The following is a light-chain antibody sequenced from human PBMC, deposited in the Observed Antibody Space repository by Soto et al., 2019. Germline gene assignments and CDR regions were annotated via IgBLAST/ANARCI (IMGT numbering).Light chain of an antibody. CDR3: QQSYSTPPMYP. CDR1: QSISSY. CDR2: AAS. J-gene: IGKJ2*01. V-gene: IGKV1-39*01. Sequence: DIQMTQSPSSLSASVGDRVTITCRASQSISSYLNWYQQKPGKAPKLLIYAASSLQSGVPSRFSGSGSGTDFTLTISSLQPEDFATYYCQQSYSTPPMYPFGQGTNLDIK.